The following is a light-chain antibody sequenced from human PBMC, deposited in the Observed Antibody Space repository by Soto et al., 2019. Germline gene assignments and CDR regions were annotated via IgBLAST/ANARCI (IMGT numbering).Light chain of an antibody. CDR1: NSNIGDNS. CDR2: IDN. CDR3: AAWDDSLHGLL. J-gene: IGLJ3*02. V-gene: IGLV1-44*01. Sequence: QSVLTQPPSASGTPGQVFTISCSGSNSNIGDNSVNWYQQLPGTAPKLLIYIDNRRPSGVPDRFSGSKSGTSASLAISGLQSEDESEYYCAAWDDSLHGLLFGGGTELTVL.